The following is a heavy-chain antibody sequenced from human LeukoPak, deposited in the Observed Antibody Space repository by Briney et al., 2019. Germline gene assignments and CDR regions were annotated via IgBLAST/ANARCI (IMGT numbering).Heavy chain of an antibody. Sequence: PSETLSLTCTVSGDSISSSSYSWGWIRQPPGKGLEWIGSIYYSGSTYYNPSLKSRVTISVDTSKNQFSLKLSSVTAADTAVYYCARTGQLGYCSSTSCSPPVYYYYYMDVWGKGTTVTISS. J-gene: IGHJ6*03. CDR1: GDSISSSSYS. D-gene: IGHD2-2*01. CDR3: ARTGQLGYCSSTSCSPPVYYYYYMDV. V-gene: IGHV4-39*01. CDR2: IYYSGST.